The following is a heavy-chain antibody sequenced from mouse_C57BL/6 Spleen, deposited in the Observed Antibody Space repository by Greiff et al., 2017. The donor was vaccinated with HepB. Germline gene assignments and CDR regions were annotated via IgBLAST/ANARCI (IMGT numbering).Heavy chain of an antibody. D-gene: IGHD1-1*01. CDR3: ARIGSSFDY. J-gene: IGHJ2*01. CDR2: IDPSDSYT. CDR1: GYTFTSYW. Sequence: QVQLQQPGAELVMPGASVKLSCKASGYTFTSYWMHWVKQRPGQGLEWIGEIDPSDSYTNFNQKFKGKSTLPVDKSSSTAYMQLSSLTSEDSAVYYCARIGSSFDYWGQGTTLTVSS. V-gene: IGHV1-69*01.